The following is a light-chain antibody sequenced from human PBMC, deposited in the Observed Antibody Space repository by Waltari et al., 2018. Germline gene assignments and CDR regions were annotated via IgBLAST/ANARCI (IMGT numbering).Light chain of an antibody. CDR2: EVT. CDR3: CSYAGTNNLGV. Sequence: QYALTQPPSASGSPGQSVTISCTGTSSDVGGYDHVSRYQQHPGQAPKPMIYEVTRRPSGVPDRFSGSKSGNTASLTVSGLQAEDEADYYCCSYAGTNNLGVFGGGTKLTVL. J-gene: IGLJ3*02. CDR1: SSDVGGYDH. V-gene: IGLV2-8*01.